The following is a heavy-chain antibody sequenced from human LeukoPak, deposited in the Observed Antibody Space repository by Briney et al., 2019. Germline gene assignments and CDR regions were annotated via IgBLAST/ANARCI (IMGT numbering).Heavy chain of an antibody. J-gene: IGHJ5*02. V-gene: IGHV1-2*02. Sequence: ASLKLSCTASGFTFTGFSLHWVRQAPGQGLEWMGCINPSDNVTKDAQTLKGRVIMTWDTSISTAYMELSRLKFDYTAVYFCARDYRAGSSYGYNWFDAWGKGTMVTVSS. D-gene: IGHD3-10*01. CDR1: GFTFTGFS. CDR2: INPSDNVT. CDR3: ARDYRAGSSYGYNWFDA.